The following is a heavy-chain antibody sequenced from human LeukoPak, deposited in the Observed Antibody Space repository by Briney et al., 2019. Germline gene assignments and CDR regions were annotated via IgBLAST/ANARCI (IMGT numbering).Heavy chain of an antibody. CDR1: GFAVSSNY. Sequence: GGSLRLSCAASGFAVSSNYMSWVRQAPGKGLEWFSVIYSGGSTYYADSVKGRFTVSRDNSKNTLYLQMNSLRAEDTAVYYCARDEAAAGDYWGKGTLVTVSS. J-gene: IGHJ4*02. D-gene: IGHD6-13*01. CDR3: ARDEAAAGDY. V-gene: IGHV3-66*01. CDR2: IYSGGST.